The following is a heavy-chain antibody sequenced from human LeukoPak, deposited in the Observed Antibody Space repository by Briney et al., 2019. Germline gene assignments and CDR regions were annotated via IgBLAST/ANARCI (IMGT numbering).Heavy chain of an antibody. Sequence: GGSLRLSCAASGFTFSSNWMHWVRHTPGKGLVWVSRINSDGSDTSYVDSVKGRFTISRDNAKNSLYLQMNSLRAEDTAVYYCAELGITMIGGVWGKGTTVTISS. V-gene: IGHV3-74*01. CDR2: INSDGSDT. CDR3: AELGITMIGGV. D-gene: IGHD3-10*02. CDR1: GFTFSSNW. J-gene: IGHJ6*04.